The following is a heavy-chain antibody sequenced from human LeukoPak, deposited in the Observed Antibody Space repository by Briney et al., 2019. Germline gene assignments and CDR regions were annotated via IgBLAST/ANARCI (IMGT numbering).Heavy chain of an antibody. Sequence: GASVKVSCKASGGTFSSYAISWVRQAPGQGLEWMGWISAYNGNTNYAQKLQGRVTMTTDTSTSTAYMELRSLRSDDTAVYYCARPSGFDFWSGYPYFDYWGQGTLVTVSS. D-gene: IGHD3-3*01. J-gene: IGHJ4*02. CDR3: ARPSGFDFWSGYPYFDY. CDR2: ISAYNGNT. CDR1: GGTFSSYA. V-gene: IGHV1-18*01.